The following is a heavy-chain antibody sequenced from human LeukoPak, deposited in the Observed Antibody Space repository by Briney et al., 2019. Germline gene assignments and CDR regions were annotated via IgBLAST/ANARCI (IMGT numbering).Heavy chain of an antibody. J-gene: IGHJ4*02. CDR2: IWYDGSNK. CDR1: GFTFSSYG. CDR3: AKRGGGVSNFDY. V-gene: IGHV3-33*03. Sequence: GGSLRLSCAASGFTFSSYGMHWVRQAPGKGLEWVAVIWYDGSNKYYADSVEGRFTISRDNSNNTLYLQMNRLRAEDTAVYYCAKRGGGVSNFDYWGQGTLVTVSS. D-gene: IGHD3-16*01.